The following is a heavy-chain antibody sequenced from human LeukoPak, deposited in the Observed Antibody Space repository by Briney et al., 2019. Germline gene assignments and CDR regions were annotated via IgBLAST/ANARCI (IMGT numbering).Heavy chain of an antibody. J-gene: IGHJ6*02. CDR3: AIYSNYYYYYGMDV. CDR1: GYTFTSYG. V-gene: IGHV1-18*01. D-gene: IGHD4-11*01. Sequence: ASVKVSCKASGYTFTSYGISWVRQAPGQGLEWMGWISAYNGNTNYAQKLQGRVTVTTDTSTSTAYMELRSLRSDDTAVYYCAIYSNYYYYYGMDVWGQGTTVTVSS. CDR2: ISAYNGNT.